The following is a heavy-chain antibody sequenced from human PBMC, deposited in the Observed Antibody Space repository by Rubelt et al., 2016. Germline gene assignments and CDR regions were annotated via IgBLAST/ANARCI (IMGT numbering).Heavy chain of an antibody. V-gene: IGHV1-46*01. Sequence: QVQLVQSGAEVKKPGSSVKVSCKASGGTFSSYAISWVRQAPGQGLEWMGIINPSGGSTSYEKKFQGRVTITRDTSTSTVYMELSSLRSEDTAVYYCARARKGDAFDIWGQGTMVTVSS. CDR1: GGTFSSYA. J-gene: IGHJ3*02. CDR3: ARARKGDAFDI. CDR2: INPSGGST.